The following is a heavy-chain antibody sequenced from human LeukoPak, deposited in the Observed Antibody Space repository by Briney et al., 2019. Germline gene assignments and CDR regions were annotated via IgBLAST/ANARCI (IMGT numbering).Heavy chain of an antibody. CDR1: GFSYSSYW. V-gene: IGHV3-7*03. CDR3: AKYISVGTIGQ. D-gene: IGHD2-8*01. J-gene: IGHJ4*02. Sequence: PGGSLRLSCAASGFSYSSYWMSWVRQGPGRGLEWVANIKDDGSQKSYVGSVNGRFTISRGNAKNSLFLQMNSLRVEDTAVYYCAKYISVGTIGQWGQGTLVTVSS. CDR2: IKDDGSQK.